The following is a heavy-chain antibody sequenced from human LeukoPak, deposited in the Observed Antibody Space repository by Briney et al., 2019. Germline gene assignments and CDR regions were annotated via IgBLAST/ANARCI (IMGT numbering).Heavy chain of an antibody. CDR1: GFTFSNVW. CDR2: VKSKTHGGTT. J-gene: IGHJ4*02. Sequence: GWSLRLSCAASGFTFSNVWMSWVRQAPGKGLEWVGRVKSKTHGGTTDYAAPVKGRFTISRDDSKNTLYLQMNALKSEDTAVYYCTTVLRYDSGSYSDNWGQGTLVTVSS. V-gene: IGHV3-15*01. D-gene: IGHD3-10*01. CDR3: TTVLRYDSGSYSDN.